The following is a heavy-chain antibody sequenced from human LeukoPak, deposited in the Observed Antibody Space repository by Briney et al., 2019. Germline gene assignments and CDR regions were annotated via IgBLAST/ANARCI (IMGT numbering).Heavy chain of an antibody. J-gene: IGHJ4*03. Sequence: SETLTLTCTVSGGSISSGGYYWSWIRQPPGKGLEWIGYIYYSGSTFYNPSLKSRVTISVDTSKSQFSLKLSSVTAADTAVYYCARVNTVTFDYSGPGTLVTLSS. CDR1: GGSISSGGYY. V-gene: IGHV4-31*03. CDR3: ARVNTVTFDY. CDR2: IYYSGST. D-gene: IGHD4-17*01.